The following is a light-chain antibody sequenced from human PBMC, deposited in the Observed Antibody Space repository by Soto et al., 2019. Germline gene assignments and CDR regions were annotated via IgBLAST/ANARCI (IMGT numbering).Light chain of an antibody. CDR2: AAS. J-gene: IGKJ1*01. V-gene: IGKV1-16*01. CDR1: QGIMSF. Sequence: DIQMTQSPSSLSASVGDRVTITCRASQGIMSFLAWFQQKPGKAPKSLIYAASSLQSGGPSRFSGSGSGTHFALTISSLQPEDFATYYCQQYHIYPPSFGQGTKVEIK. CDR3: QQYHIYPPS.